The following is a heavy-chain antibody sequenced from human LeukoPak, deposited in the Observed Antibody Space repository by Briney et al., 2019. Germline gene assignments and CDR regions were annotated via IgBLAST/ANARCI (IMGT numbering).Heavy chain of an antibody. CDR2: ISAYNGNT. CDR3: AKDEWYYGDYDLGFSSYYFDY. V-gene: IGHV1-18*01. Sequence: ASVKVSCKASGYTFTSYGISWVRQAPGQGLEWMGWISAYNGNTNYAQKLQGRVTMTTDTSTSTAYMELRSLRSDDTAVYYCAKDEWYYGDYDLGFSSYYFDYWGQGTLVTVSS. D-gene: IGHD4-17*01. CDR1: GYTFTSYG. J-gene: IGHJ4*02.